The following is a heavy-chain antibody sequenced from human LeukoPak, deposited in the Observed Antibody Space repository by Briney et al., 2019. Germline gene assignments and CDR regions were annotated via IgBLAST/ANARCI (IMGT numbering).Heavy chain of an antibody. CDR2: IIPIFGTA. V-gene: IGHV1-69*05. CDR1: GGTFSSYA. CDR3: ARTGGPDYGDPHDAFDI. Sequence: ASVKVSCKASGGTFSSYAISWVRQAPGQGLEWMGGIIPIFGTANYAQKFQGRVTITTDESTSTAYMELSRLRSDDTAVYYCARTGGPDYGDPHDAFDIWGQGTMVTVSS. D-gene: IGHD4-17*01. J-gene: IGHJ3*02.